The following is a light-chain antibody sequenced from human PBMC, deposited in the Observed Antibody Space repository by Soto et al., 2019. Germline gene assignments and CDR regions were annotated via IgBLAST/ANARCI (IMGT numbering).Light chain of an antibody. J-gene: IGLJ3*02. CDR2: EVT. V-gene: IGLV2-14*01. CDR1: RSDIGLYNY. Sequence: QSALTQPASVSGSPGQSITISCAGTRSDIGLYNYVSWYHQPPGEAPQLLIYEVTNRPSGVSHRFSGPKAGNTASLTISGLQGEDEGDYYCSSYTNTGPLAVFGGGTKLTVL. CDR3: SSYTNTGPLAV.